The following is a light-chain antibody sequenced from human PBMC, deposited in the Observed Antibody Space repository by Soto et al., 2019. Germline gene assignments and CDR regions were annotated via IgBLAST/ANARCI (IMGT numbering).Light chain of an antibody. V-gene: IGKV3-15*01. CDR2: GAS. CDR1: QSVSSN. Sequence: EIVITQSPSTVSVSPGERATLSCRASQSVSSNLAWYQQKPGQAPRLLIYGASTRATGIPARFSGSGSGTEFTLTISSLQSEDFAVYYCQQYNNWPLTFGGGTKVDI. J-gene: IGKJ4*01. CDR3: QQYNNWPLT.